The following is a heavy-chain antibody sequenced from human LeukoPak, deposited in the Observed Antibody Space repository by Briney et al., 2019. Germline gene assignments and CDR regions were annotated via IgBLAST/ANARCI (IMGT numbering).Heavy chain of an antibody. CDR3: SRGGQWGNWYLDR. V-gene: IGHV4-59*12. J-gene: IGHJ2*01. Sequence: KPSETLSLTCSVSGGSITKYYWSWIRQPPGEGLEWIGYIYSSGSTNYNPSLKSRVTISVDTSKKQFSLELSSVTAADTAVYYLSRGGQWGNWYLDRWGRGRLVTVSS. D-gene: IGHD6-19*01. CDR1: GGSITKYY. CDR2: IYSSGST.